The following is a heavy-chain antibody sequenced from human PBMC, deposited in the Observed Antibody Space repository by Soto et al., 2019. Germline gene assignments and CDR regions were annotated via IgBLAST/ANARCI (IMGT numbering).Heavy chain of an antibody. J-gene: IGHJ4*02. V-gene: IGHV3-48*03. D-gene: IGHD3-22*01. CDR1: GFSFSSYE. CDR3: ARGGESSAYYYAYFDY. CDR2: ISGSGGTT. Sequence: GGSLRLSCTASGFSFSSYEMSWVRQAPGTGLEWVSYISGSGGTTYYADSVKGRFTISRDNAKNSLYLQMNSLRAEDTAVYYCARGGESSAYYYAYFDYWGQGTLVTVSS.